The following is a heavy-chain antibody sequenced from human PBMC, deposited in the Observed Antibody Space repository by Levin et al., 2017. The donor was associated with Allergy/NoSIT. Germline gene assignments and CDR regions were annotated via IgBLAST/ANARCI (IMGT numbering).Heavy chain of an antibody. V-gene: IGHV3-33*01. J-gene: IGHJ4*02. CDR3: AREGGKTNGNFDY. D-gene: IGHD2-8*01. CDR2: IWYDGSKK. CDR1: GFTFSNYG. Sequence: GESLKISCAASGFTFSNYGMHWVRQAPGKGLEWVAIIWYDGSKKYYADSVKGRFTISRDNSKNTLFLQMNSLRAEGTAVYYCAREGGKTNGNFDYWGQGTLVTVSS.